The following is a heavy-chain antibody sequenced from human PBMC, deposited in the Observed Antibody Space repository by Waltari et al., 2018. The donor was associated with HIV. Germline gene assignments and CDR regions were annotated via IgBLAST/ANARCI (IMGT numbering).Heavy chain of an antibody. J-gene: IGHJ4*02. D-gene: IGHD3-10*01. CDR3: ARGRGYGSGSFYFDY. Sequence: QVQLVESGGGVVQPGRSLRLSCAASGFPFSSYAMHWVRQAPGKGLEWVAVISYDGSNKYYADSVKGRFTISRDNSKNTLYLQMNSLRAEDTAVYYCARGRGYGSGSFYFDYWGQGTLVTVSS. V-gene: IGHV3-30*04. CDR1: GFPFSSYA. CDR2: ISYDGSNK.